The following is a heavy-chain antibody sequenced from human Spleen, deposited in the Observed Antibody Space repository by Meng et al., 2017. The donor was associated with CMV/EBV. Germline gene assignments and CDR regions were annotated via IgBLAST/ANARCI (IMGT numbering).Heavy chain of an antibody. CDR1: GYTFTGYY. Sequence: ASVKVSCKTSGYTFTGYYMHWVRQAPGQGLEWMGWINPNSGGTNYAQKFLGRVTMTRDTSISTAYMDLSRLRSDDTAVYYCARRGGYCSSTSCFGDYGMDVWGQGTTVTVSS. CDR3: ARRGGYCSSTSCFGDYGMDV. D-gene: IGHD2-2*01. V-gene: IGHV1-2*02. J-gene: IGHJ6*02. CDR2: INPNSGGT.